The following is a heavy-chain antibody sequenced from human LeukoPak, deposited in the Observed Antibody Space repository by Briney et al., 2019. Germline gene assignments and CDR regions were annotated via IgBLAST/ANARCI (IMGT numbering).Heavy chain of an antibody. Sequence: SETLSLTCTHSGDSINNYFWSWIRQPPGKGLEWIAYIHNTGSIKYNPSLTRRASSSGDTSGKQISLSLNSITAPDTAVYYCASLGGYYDSSNSSQLETFDIWGQGTMVTVSS. CDR2: IHNTGSI. CDR3: ASLGGYYDSSNSSQLETFDI. V-gene: IGHV4-59*12. J-gene: IGHJ3*02. D-gene: IGHD3-10*01. CDR1: GDSINNYF.